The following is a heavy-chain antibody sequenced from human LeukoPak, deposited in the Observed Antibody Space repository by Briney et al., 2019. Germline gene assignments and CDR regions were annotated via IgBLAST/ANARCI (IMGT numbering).Heavy chain of an antibody. V-gene: IGHV3-7*01. J-gene: IGHJ4*02. CDR3: AREDHSTYAY. CDR1: GFSFSSYW. CDR2: IKQDGTEK. D-gene: IGHD2/OR15-2a*01. Sequence: GGSLRLSCTASGFSFSSYWMSWVRQTPGKGLEWVASIKQDGTEKYYVDFVKGRFTISKDNSKNSLYLQMNTLRAEDTAVYYCAREDHSTYAYWGQGTLVTVSS.